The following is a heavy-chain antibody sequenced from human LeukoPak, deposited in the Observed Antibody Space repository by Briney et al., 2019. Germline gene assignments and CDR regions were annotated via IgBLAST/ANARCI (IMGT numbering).Heavy chain of an antibody. D-gene: IGHD3-3*01. CDR2: IYPGDSDT. V-gene: IGHV5-51*01. J-gene: IGHJ4*02. CDR3: ARQNDFRLDY. CDR1: GYTFSSYW. Sequence: HGESLRISCKGSGYTFSSYWIGWVRQMPGKGLEWMGNIYPGDSDTRYSPSLQGQVTISVDTSIGTAYLQWSSLKASDTAIYYCARQNDFRLDYWGQGTLVTVSS.